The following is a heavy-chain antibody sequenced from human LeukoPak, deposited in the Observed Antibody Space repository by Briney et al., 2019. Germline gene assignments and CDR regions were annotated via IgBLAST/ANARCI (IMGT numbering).Heavy chain of an antibody. CDR3: AHSPQDTVGIAGNWFDP. J-gene: IGHJ5*02. CDR1: GFSLSTSGVG. V-gene: IGHV2-5*02. Sequence: SGPTLVNPTQTLTLTCTFSGFSLSTSGVGVGWIRQPPGKALEWLALIYWDDDKRYSPSLKSRLTITKDTSKNQVVLTMTNMDPVDTATYYRAHSPQDTVGIAGNWFDPWGQGTLVTVSS. D-gene: IGHD5-12*01. CDR2: IYWDDDK.